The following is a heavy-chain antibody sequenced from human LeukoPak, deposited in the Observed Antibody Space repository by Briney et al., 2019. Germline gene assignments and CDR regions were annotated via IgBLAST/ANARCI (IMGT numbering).Heavy chain of an antibody. Sequence: GGSLRLSCAASGFTFYDYTMHWVRQAPGKGLEWVSLISWDGGSTYYADSVKGRFTISRDNSKNSLYLQMNSLRTEDTALYYCAKLDGLLESYGMDVWGQGTTVTVSS. D-gene: IGHD3-3*01. V-gene: IGHV3-43*01. CDR3: AKLDGLLESYGMDV. CDR2: ISWDGGST. CDR1: GFTFYDYT. J-gene: IGHJ6*02.